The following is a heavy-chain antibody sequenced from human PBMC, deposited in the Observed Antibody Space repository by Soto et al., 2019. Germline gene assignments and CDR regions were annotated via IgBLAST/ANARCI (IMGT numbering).Heavy chain of an antibody. CDR3: ASKYNWNYDNWFDS. V-gene: IGHV1-69*02. J-gene: IGHJ5*01. CDR2: IIPILGIA. Sequence: ASVKVSCKASGGTFSSYTISWVRQAPGQGLEWMGRIIPILGIANYAQKFQGRVTVTADKSTSTAYMELSSLRSEGTAVYYCASKYNWNYDNWFDSWSQGTLVTVSS. D-gene: IGHD1-7*01. CDR1: GGTFSSYT.